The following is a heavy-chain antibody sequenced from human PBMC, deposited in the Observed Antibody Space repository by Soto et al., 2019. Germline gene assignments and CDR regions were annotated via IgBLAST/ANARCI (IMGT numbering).Heavy chain of an antibody. D-gene: IGHD2-2*01. J-gene: IGHJ6*02. Sequence: GASVKVSCKASGYTFTSYGISWVRQAPGQGLEWMGWISAYNGNTNYAQKLQSRVTMTTDTSTSTAYMELRSLRSDDTAVYYCARHLVVVPAAHYYGMDVWGQGTTVTVSS. CDR1: GYTFTSYG. CDR2: ISAYNGNT. V-gene: IGHV1-18*01. CDR3: ARHLVVVPAAHYYGMDV.